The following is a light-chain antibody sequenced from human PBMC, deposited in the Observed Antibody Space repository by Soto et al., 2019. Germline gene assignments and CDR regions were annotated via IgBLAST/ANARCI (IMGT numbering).Light chain of an antibody. CDR1: QSVNSN. CDR2: GIS. CDR3: QQYSKWPIT. J-gene: IGKJ5*01. V-gene: IGKV3-15*01. Sequence: EMVMTQSPAILSVSPGESATLSCRASQSVNSNYLAWYQQHPGQHPRLRIYGISSRATGIPARFSGSGSGTEFSLTISSLQSEDFAVYYCQQYSKWPITFGQGTRLEIK.